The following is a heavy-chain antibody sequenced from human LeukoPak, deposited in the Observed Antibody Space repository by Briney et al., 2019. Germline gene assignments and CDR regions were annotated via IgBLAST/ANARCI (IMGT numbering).Heavy chain of an antibody. Sequence: GASVKVSCKASGYTFTSYDINWVRQATGQGLEWMGWMNPNSGNTGYAQKFQGRVTITRNTSISTAYMELSSLRSEDTAVYYCARGGLRFLEWSPYYYYMDVWGKGTTVTVSS. V-gene: IGHV1-8*03. CDR3: ARGGLRFLEWSPYYYYMDV. D-gene: IGHD3-3*01. J-gene: IGHJ6*03. CDR1: GYTFTSYD. CDR2: MNPNSGNT.